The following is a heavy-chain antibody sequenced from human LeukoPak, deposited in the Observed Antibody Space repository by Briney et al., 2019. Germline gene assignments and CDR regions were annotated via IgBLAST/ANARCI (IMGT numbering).Heavy chain of an antibody. CDR2: INDDGSST. D-gene: IGHD3-10*01. Sequence: PGGSLRLSCAASGLTFSSHRMHWVRQAPGKGLVWVSRINDDGSSTTYADSVKGRFTISRDNTKNMLCLEMKSLRDEDTAVYYCAREGGITMVRGVSGYFDYWGRGTLVTVSS. V-gene: IGHV3-74*01. CDR3: AREGGITMVRGVSGYFDY. J-gene: IGHJ4*02. CDR1: GLTFSSHR.